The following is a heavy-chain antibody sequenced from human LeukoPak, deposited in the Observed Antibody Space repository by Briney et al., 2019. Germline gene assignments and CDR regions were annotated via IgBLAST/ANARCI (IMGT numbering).Heavy chain of an antibody. V-gene: IGHV4-30-2*01. J-gene: IGHJ5*02. D-gene: IGHD6-19*01. CDR2: IYHSGST. CDR1: GGSISSGGYS. Sequence: SETLSLTCAVSGGSISSGGYSWSWIRQPPGKGLEWIGYIYHSGSTYYNPSLKSRVTISVDRSKNQFSLKLSSVTAADTAVYYCATSAVAAPLETNWFDPWGQGTLVTVSS. CDR3: ATSAVAAPLETNWFDP.